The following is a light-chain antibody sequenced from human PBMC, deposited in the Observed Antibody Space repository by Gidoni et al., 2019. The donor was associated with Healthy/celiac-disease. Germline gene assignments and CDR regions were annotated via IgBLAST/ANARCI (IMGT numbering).Light chain of an antibody. V-gene: IGKV1-5*03. CDR2: KAS. J-gene: IGKJ1*01. CDR3: QQYNSYWT. Sequence: DIQMTQSPSTLSASVGDRVTITCRASQRISSWLAWYQQKPGKAPKLLIYKASSLESGVPSRFSGSGSGTEFTLTISSLQPDDFATYYGQQYNSYWTFGQGTKVEIK. CDR1: QRISSW.